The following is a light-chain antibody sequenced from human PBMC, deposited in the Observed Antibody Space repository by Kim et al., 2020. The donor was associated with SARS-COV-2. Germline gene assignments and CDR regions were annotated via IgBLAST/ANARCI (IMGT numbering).Light chain of an antibody. J-gene: IGKJ2*01. V-gene: IGKV1-39*01. CDR2: AAS. CDR1: QTIGRF. Sequence: DIRMTQSPSSLSASVGDRVTITCRASQTIGRFLNWYQQKPGKAPKLVIYAASSLQSGVPSRFSGSGSGTDFTLTISSLQPEDFATYYCQQSYRTPHTFGQGTKLEIK. CDR3: QQSYRTPHT.